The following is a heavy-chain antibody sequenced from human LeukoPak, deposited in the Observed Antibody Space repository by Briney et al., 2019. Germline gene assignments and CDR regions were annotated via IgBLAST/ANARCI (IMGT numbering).Heavy chain of an antibody. CDR1: GFTFSSYS. Sequence: GGSLRLSCAASGFTFSSYSMNWVRQAPGKGLEWVSSISSSSSYIYYADSVKGRFTISRDNAKNSLYLQMNSLRAEDTAVYYCARDRVPAPNQNWFDPWGQGTLVTVSS. V-gene: IGHV3-21*01. CDR2: ISSSSSYI. CDR3: ARDRVPAPNQNWFDP. J-gene: IGHJ5*02. D-gene: IGHD2-2*01.